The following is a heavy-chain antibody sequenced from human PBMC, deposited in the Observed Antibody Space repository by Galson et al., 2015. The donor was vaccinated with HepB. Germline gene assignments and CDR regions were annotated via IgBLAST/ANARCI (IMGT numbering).Heavy chain of an antibody. CDR3: ARGAFGLWFGELEGMDV. Sequence: SLRLSCAASGFTFSSYWMHWVRQAPGKGLVWVSRINSDGSSTSYADSVKGRFTISRDNAKNTLYLQMNSLRAEDTAVYYCARGAFGLWFGELEGMDVWGQGTTVTVSS. D-gene: IGHD3-10*01. V-gene: IGHV3-74*01. CDR2: INSDGSST. J-gene: IGHJ6*02. CDR1: GFTFSSYW.